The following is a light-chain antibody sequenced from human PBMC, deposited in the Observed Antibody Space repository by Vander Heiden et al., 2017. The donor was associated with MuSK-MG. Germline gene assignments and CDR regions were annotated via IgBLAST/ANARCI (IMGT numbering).Light chain of an antibody. V-gene: IGLV2-23*01. Sequence: SALTQPASVSGSPGQSITISCTGTSSDVGSYNLVSWYQQHPGKAPKLMIYEGSKRPSGVSNRFSGSKSGTTASLTISGLQAEDEADYYCCSYAGSSSYVFGTGTKVTVL. CDR3: CSYAGSSSYV. CDR2: EGS. J-gene: IGLJ1*01. CDR1: SSDVGSYNL.